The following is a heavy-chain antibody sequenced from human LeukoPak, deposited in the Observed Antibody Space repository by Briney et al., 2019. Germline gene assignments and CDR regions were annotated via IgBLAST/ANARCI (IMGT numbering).Heavy chain of an antibody. D-gene: IGHD3-10*01. CDR3: ARDGSGLAVRGWFDF. CDR1: GFTFNKYG. V-gene: IGHV3-33*01. Sequence: GGSLTLSCVASGFTFNKYGVHWVRQAPGKGLEWVAVIWNDGSYEYYADSVKGRLAISRDNDKSTVNLQMNSLRVEDTAVYYCARDGSGLAVRGWFDFWGQGTLVTVSS. CDR2: IWNDGSYE. J-gene: IGHJ5*01.